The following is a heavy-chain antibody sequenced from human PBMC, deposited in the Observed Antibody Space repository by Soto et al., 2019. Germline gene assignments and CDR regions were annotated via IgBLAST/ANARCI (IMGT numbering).Heavy chain of an antibody. Sequence: ASVKVSCKASGYTFTSYYMHWVRQAPGQGLEWMGIINPSGGSTSYAQKFQGRVTMTRDTSTSTAYMELSSLRSEDTAVYYCATESPTVEVATIPLYYYGMDVWGQGTMVTVSS. CDR2: INPSGGST. J-gene: IGHJ6*02. V-gene: IGHV1-46*01. D-gene: IGHD5-12*01. CDR3: ATESPTVEVATIPLYYYGMDV. CDR1: GYTFTSYY.